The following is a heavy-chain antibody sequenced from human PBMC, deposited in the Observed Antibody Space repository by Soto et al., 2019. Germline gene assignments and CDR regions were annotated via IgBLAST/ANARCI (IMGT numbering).Heavy chain of an antibody. J-gene: IGHJ4*02. V-gene: IGHV3-30-3*01. CDR3: AKDGYLDTYYFDY. D-gene: IGHD3-9*01. CDR1: GFAFSSYA. CDR2: ISYDGISK. Sequence: QVQLVESGGGVVQPGRSLRLSCAAYGFAFSSYAMHWVRQAPGKGLEWVAVISYDGISKHYADSVKGRFSISRDDSENTLYVQMNSLRAEDTAVYYCAKDGYLDTYYFDYWGQGTLVTVSS.